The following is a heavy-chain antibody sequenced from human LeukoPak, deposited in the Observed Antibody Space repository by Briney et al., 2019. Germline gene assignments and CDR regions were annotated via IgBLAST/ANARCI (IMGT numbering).Heavy chain of an antibody. Sequence: GVSLRLSCAASGFTVSSNYMSWVRQAPGKGLEWVSVIYSGGSTYYADSVKGRFTISRDNSKNTLYLQMSSLRADDTAVYYCSKLLLWSPNGGMDVWGQGTTVTVSS. CDR1: GFTVSSNY. CDR2: IYSGGST. D-gene: IGHD3-10*01. J-gene: IGHJ6*02. CDR3: SKLLLWSPNGGMDV. V-gene: IGHV3-53*01.